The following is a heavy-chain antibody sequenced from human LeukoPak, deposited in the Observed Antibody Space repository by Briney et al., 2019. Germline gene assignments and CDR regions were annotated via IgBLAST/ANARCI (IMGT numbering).Heavy chain of an antibody. D-gene: IGHD3-10*01. CDR1: GFTFSTYW. CDR2: INADGSHT. V-gene: IGHV3-74*01. Sequence: GGSLRLSCAASGFTFSTYWMHWVRHAPGKGLVWVSRINADGSHTSYADYVKGRFTISRDNAKNTLYLQMNSLRAEDTAVYYCNTLTYYNSRAPGDYWGQGTLVTVSS. J-gene: IGHJ4*02. CDR3: NTLTYYNSRAPGDY.